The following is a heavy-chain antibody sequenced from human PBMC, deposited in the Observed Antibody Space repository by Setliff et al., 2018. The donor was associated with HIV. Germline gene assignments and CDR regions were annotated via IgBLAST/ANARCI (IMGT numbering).Heavy chain of an antibody. V-gene: IGHV1-18*01. CDR2: ISAYNGDT. CDR3: ARGRRGDLDY. J-gene: IGHJ4*02. D-gene: IGHD2-21*02. Sequence: GASVKVSCKPSGYKFNSYGISWVRQAPGQGLEWMGWISAYNGDTEYAQNLQGRVTMTTDTSTSTAYMELRSLRSDDTAVYYCARGRRGDLDYWGQGTLVTVSS. CDR1: GYKFNSYG.